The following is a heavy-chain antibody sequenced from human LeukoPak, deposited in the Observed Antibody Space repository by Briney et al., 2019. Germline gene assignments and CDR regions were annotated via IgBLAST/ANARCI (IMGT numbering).Heavy chain of an antibody. V-gene: IGHV3-48*04. Sequence: GGSLRLSCAASEFTFVRYAMNWVRQAPGKGLEGVSYISSSSAKIDYAESVKGRFTIYRHNSKNSLYLQMDSLRAEDTAVYYCARDPSYASSWYHYMDVWGRGTTVTVS. CDR3: ARDPSYASSWYHYMDV. CDR1: EFTFVRYA. D-gene: IGHD6-13*01. J-gene: IGHJ6*03. CDR2: ISSSSAKI.